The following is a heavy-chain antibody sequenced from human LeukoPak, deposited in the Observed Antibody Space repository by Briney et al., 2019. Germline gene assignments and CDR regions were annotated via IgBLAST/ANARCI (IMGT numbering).Heavy chain of an antibody. CDR2: ISGSGGST. J-gene: IGHJ4*02. CDR3: AKDGYYYDSSGYYYEVLPNDY. V-gene: IGHV3-23*01. CDR1: GFTFSSYA. Sequence: PGGSLRLSCAASGFTFSSYAMSWVRQAPGKGLEWVSAISGSGGSTYYADSVKGRFTISRDNSKNTLYLRMNSLRAEDTAVYYCAKDGYYYDSSGYYYEVLPNDYWGQGTLVTVSS. D-gene: IGHD3-22*01.